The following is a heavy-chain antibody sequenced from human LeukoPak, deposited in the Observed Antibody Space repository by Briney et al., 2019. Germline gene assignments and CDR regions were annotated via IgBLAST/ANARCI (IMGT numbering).Heavy chain of an antibody. J-gene: IGHJ5*02. CDR2: ISPSGGST. Sequence: SVKVSCKAFGYTFTSNYMHWVRQAPGQGPEWMGVISPSGGSTTYAQKFQGRVTLTRDMSTSTDYLELSSLRSEDTAVYYWARGDYYDSSGYYYRKPLFDPWGEGGLVTVSS. D-gene: IGHD3-22*01. CDR3: ARGDYYDSSGYYYRKPLFDP. CDR1: GYTFTSNY. V-gene: IGHV1-46*01.